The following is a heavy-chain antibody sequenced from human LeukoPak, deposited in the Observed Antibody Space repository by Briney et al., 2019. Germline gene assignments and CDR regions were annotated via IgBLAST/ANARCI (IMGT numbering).Heavy chain of an antibody. V-gene: IGHV4-59*01. J-gene: IGHJ4*02. CDR3: ASLDGYDWVFDY. D-gene: IGHD5-24*01. Sequence: PSETLSLTCTVSGGSISSYYWSWIRQPPGKGLEWIGYIYYSGSTNYNPSLKSRDTISVDTSKNQFSLKLSSVTAADTAVYYCASLDGYDWVFDYWGQGTLVTVSS. CDR2: IYYSGST. CDR1: GGSISSYY.